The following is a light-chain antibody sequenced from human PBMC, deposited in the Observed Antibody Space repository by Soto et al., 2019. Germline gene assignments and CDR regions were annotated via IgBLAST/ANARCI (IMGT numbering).Light chain of an antibody. CDR1: GSNIGSNY. J-gene: IGLJ2*01. Sequence: QSVLTQPPSASGTPGQRVTISCSGSGSNIGSNYVSWYQHLPGTAPHLLIYHNNRRPSGVPDRFSGSKSGTSASLAISGFRSEDEADYYCSAWDDSLSGRLFGVGTKVTVL. V-gene: IGLV1-47*01. CDR3: SAWDDSLSGRL. CDR2: HNN.